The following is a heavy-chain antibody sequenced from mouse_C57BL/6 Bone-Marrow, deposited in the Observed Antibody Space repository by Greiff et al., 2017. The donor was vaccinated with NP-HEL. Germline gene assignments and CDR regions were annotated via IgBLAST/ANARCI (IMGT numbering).Heavy chain of an antibody. CDR2: ISYDGSN. V-gene: IGHV3-6*01. Sequence: EVKLEESGPGLVKPSQSLSLTCSVTGYSITSGYYWNWIRQFPGNKLEWMGYISYDGSNNYNPSLKNRISITRDTSKNQFFLKLNSVTTEDTATYYCARGNYSSSLFAYWGQGTLVTVSA. CDR1: GYSITSGYY. D-gene: IGHD1-1*01. J-gene: IGHJ3*01. CDR3: ARGNYSSSLFAY.